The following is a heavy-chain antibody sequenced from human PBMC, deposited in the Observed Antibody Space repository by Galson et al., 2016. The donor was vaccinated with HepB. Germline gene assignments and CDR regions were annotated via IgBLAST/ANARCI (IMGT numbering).Heavy chain of an antibody. J-gene: IGHJ6*02. CDR2: INTSGRTI. V-gene: IGHV3-11*01. CDR3: ARDLSGAAMVSFGMDV. Sequence: SLRLSCAASGFTFSDHYMTWIRQAPGKGLEWVAYINTSGRTIYYADSVKGRFTISRDNAKNSLYLRMNSLRGEDTAVYYCARDLSGAAMVSFGMDVWGQGTTVTVSS. CDR1: GFTFSDHY. D-gene: IGHD5-18*01.